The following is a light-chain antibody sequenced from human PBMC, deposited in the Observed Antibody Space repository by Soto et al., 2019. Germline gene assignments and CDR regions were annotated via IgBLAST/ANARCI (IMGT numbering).Light chain of an antibody. J-gene: IGLJ3*02. CDR2: EVS. V-gene: IGLV2-14*01. Sequence: QSALTQPASVSGSPGQSIAISCTGTSSDIGDYNYVSWYQQHPGKAPKLMIYEVSNRPSGVSNRFSGSKSGNTASLTISGLQADDEADYYCSSFTISSTLVFGGGTKLTVL. CDR3: SSFTISSTLV. CDR1: SSDIGDYNY.